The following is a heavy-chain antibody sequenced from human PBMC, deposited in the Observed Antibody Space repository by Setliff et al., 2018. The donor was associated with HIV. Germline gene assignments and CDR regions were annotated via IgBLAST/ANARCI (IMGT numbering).Heavy chain of an antibody. Sequence: GASVKVSCKVFGYTLAALSIHWVRQAPGKGLEWMGGFDPEDAERINAEKFQGRVTMTADTSTDTAYMALSSLTSEDTAVYYCATDPGRRITFGGVIVNPDYWGREPWSPSPQ. J-gene: IGHJ4*02. CDR2: FDPEDAER. CDR1: GYTLAALS. V-gene: IGHV1-24*01. D-gene: IGHD3-16*02. CDR3: ATDPGRRITFGGVIVNPDY.